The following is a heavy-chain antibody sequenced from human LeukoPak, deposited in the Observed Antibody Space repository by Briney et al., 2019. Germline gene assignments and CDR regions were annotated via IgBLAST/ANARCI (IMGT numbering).Heavy chain of an antibody. CDR3: ASSTVDSSGYLDY. Sequence: SETLSLTCTVSGGSISSYYWSWIRQPPGKGLEWIGYIYTSGSTNYNPSLKSRVTISVDTSKNQFSLKLSSVTAADTAVYYCASSTVDSSGYLDYWGQGTLVTVSS. D-gene: IGHD3-22*01. J-gene: IGHJ4*02. V-gene: IGHV4-4*09. CDR1: GGSISSYY. CDR2: IYTSGST.